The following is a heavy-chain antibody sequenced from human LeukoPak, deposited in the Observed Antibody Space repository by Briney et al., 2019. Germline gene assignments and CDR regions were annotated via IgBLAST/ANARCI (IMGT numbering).Heavy chain of an antibody. Sequence: GGSLRLSCAASGFTFSGYWMHWVRQAPGKGLVWVSRINSDGSSTSYADSVKGRFTISRDNAKNTLYLQMNSLRAEDTAVYYCARDSGDGYNGELLHWGQGTLVTVSS. CDR2: INSDGSST. CDR1: GFTFSGYW. CDR3: ARDSGDGYNGELLH. V-gene: IGHV3-74*01. D-gene: IGHD5-24*01. J-gene: IGHJ4*02.